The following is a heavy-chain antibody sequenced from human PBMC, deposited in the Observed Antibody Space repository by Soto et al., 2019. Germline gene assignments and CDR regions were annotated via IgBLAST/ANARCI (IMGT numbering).Heavy chain of an antibody. CDR2: ISAYNDNT. V-gene: IGHV1-18*01. Sequence: QIQLVQSGAEVKKAGASVKVSCKASGYTFTNYGISWVRQALGQGLEWMGWISAYNDNTNYAQKFQGRVTLTTDTSTRTAYMELRSLTADDTAVYYCAREGYYSGSGSYSPPRYYGMDVWGQGTTVTVFS. D-gene: IGHD3-10*01. CDR1: GYTFTNYG. J-gene: IGHJ6*02. CDR3: AREGYYSGSGSYSPPRYYGMDV.